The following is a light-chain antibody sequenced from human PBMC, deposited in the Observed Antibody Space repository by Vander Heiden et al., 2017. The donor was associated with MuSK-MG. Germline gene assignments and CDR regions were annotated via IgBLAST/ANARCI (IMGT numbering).Light chain of an antibody. Sequence: EIVVTQSPLSLPVTPGEPASISCRSTESLLNSNGYTYLDWYLQKPGQSPQLLIYSASNRASGVPDRFSGSGSGTDFTLNISRVEAEDVGIYFCRVPLQSAWTFGQGTKVEIK. CDR2: SAS. V-gene: IGKV2-28*01. CDR1: ESLLNSNGYTY. J-gene: IGKJ1*01. CDR3: RVPLQSAWT.